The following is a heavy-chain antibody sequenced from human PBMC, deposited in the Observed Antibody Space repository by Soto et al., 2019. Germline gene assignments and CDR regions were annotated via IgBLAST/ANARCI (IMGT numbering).Heavy chain of an antibody. CDR1: GFTFSSYA. CDR3: ANLYYDILTGRLDY. Sequence: GGSLRLSCAASGFTFSSYAMSWVRQAPGKGLEWVSAISGSGGSTYYADSVKGRFTISRDNSKNTLYLQMNSLRAEDTAVYYCANLYYDILTGRLDYWGQGTLVTVSS. J-gene: IGHJ4*02. CDR2: ISGSGGST. D-gene: IGHD3-9*01. V-gene: IGHV3-23*01.